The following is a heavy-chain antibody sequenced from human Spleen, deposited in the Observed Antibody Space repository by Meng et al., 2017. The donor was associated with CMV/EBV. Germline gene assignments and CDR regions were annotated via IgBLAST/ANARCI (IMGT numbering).Heavy chain of an antibody. CDR3: ARDQSGTSMEFDP. Sequence: GSLRLSCTFSGGSISNYYWSWLRQPPGRRLEWIGFAYYGVSPQYNPSLTSRVTISLDPSKGQFSLRLTSVTAADTGMYYCARDQSGTSMEFDPWGQGTRVTVS. CDR2: AYYGVSP. D-gene: IGHD5-18*01. CDR1: GGSISNYY. V-gene: IGHV4-59*01. J-gene: IGHJ5*02.